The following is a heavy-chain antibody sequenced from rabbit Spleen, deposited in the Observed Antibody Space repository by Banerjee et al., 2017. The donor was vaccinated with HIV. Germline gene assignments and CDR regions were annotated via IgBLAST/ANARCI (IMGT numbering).Heavy chain of an antibody. V-gene: IGHV1S40*01. CDR3: ARGYSSGYHNYVEAFNL. CDR1: GFDFSDIYY. CDR2: IRSGNGAT. J-gene: IGHJ4*01. D-gene: IGHD1-1*01. Sequence: QSVEESGGDLVKPEGSLTLTCKASGFDFSDIYYISWVRQAPGKGLEWIGYIRSGNGATSYASWAKGRFTISKTSSTTVTLQMTSLTAADTATYFCARGYSSGYHNYVEAFNLWGQGTLVTVS.